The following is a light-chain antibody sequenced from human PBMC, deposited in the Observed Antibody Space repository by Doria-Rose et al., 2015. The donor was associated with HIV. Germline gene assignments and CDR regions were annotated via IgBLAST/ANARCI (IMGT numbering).Light chain of an antibody. V-gene: IGKV4-1*01. J-gene: IGKJ1*01. CDR1: QSVLSSSKNKNY. CDR3: QQYFSTPPT. CDR2: WAS. Sequence: TQSPDSLAVSLGERATINCKSSQSVLSSSKNKNYLAWYQQKSGQPPKLLIYWASTRESGVPDRISGSGSGTDFTLTIRSLQAEDVAVYYCQQYFSTPPTFGQGTKVEIK.